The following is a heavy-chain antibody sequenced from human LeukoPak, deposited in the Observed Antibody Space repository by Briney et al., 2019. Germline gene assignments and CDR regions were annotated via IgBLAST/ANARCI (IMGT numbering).Heavy chain of an antibody. Sequence: ASVKVSCKASGGTFSSYAISWVRQAPGQGLEWMGGIIPIFGTANYAQKFQGRVTITTDESTSTAYMELSSLRSEDTAVYYCASGVAAAAPLPRIDYMDVWGKGTTVTVSS. V-gene: IGHV1-69*05. CDR1: GGTFSSYA. J-gene: IGHJ6*03. D-gene: IGHD6-13*01. CDR2: IIPIFGTA. CDR3: ASGVAAAAPLPRIDYMDV.